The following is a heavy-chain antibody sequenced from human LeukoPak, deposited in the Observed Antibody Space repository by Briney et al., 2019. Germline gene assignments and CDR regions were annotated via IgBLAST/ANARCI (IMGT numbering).Heavy chain of an antibody. CDR2: IWYDGSNK. CDR3: ARDSKDIVVVPAAIRDYWFDP. V-gene: IGHV3-33*01. D-gene: IGHD2-2*01. J-gene: IGHJ5*02. Sequence: GGSLRLSCAASGFTFSSYGMHWVRQAPGKGLEWVAVIWYDGSNKYYADSVKGRFTISRDNSKNTLYLQMNSLRAEDTAVYYCARDSKDIVVVPAAIRDYWFDPWGQGTLVTVSS. CDR1: GFTFSSYG.